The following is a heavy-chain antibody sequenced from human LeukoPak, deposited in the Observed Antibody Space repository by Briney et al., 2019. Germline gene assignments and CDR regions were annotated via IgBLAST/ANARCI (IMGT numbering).Heavy chain of an antibody. CDR1: GFTFSNAW. J-gene: IGHJ4*02. D-gene: IGHD3-10*01. CDR2: IKSKTDGGTT. Sequence: GGSLRLSCAASGFTFSNAWMSWVRQAPGKGLEWVGRIKSKTDGGTTDYAAPVKGRFTISRDDSKNTLYLQMNSLKTEDTAVYYCTTAYYYGSGIRDSWGQGTLVTVSS. V-gene: IGHV3-15*01. CDR3: TTAYYYGSGIRDS.